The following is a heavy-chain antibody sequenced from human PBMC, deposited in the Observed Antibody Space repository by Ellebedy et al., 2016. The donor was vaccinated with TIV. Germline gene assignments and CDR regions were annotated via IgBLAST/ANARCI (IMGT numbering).Heavy chain of an antibody. CDR1: GYTFTSYD. CDR3: AAASITIFGVVGYYYGMDV. Sequence: AASVKVSCKASGYTFTSYDINWVRQAPGQGLDWMGWVSAYSGNTNYAENVQGRVTMTTDTSTDTAYMELRSLRSEDTAVYYCAAASITIFGVVGYYYGMDVWGQGTTVTVSS. D-gene: IGHD3-3*01. CDR2: VSAYSGNT. V-gene: IGHV1-18*01. J-gene: IGHJ6*02.